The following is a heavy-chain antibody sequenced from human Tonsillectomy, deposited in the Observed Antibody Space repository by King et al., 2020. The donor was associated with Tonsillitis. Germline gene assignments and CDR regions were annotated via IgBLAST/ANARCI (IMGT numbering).Heavy chain of an antibody. CDR3: ARRRSWFGDHVGMDV. Sequence: QMQLQESGPGLVKPSETLSLTCTVSGGSISSSSYYWGWIRQPPGKGLEWIGSIYYSGSTYYNPSLKSRVTLSVDTSKNQFSLKLISVTAADTAVYYCARRRSWFGDHVGMDVWGQGTTVTVSS. CDR2: IYYSGST. J-gene: IGHJ6*02. CDR1: GGSISSSSYY. V-gene: IGHV4-39*01. D-gene: IGHD3-10*01.